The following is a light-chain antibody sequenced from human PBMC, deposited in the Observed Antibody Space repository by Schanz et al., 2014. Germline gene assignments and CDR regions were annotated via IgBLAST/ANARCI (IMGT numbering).Light chain of an antibody. CDR3: QQYGSSPPT. J-gene: IGKJ1*01. V-gene: IGKV3-20*01. CDR2: GAF. Sequence: EILLTQSPATLSLSPGERATLSCRASQSVSSSYLAWYQQKPGQAPRLLIYGAFDRATGIPDRFSGSGSGTDFTLTISSLEPEDFAVYYCQQYGSSPPTFGQGTKVEIK. CDR1: QSVSSSY.